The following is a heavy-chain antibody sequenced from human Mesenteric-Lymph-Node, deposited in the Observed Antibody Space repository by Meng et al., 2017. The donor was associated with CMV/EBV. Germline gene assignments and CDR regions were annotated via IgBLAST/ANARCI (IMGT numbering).Heavy chain of an antibody. CDR1: GYTFTSYD. CDR2: MNPNSGNT. CDR3: ARGWLRLGRGLGY. Sequence: ASVKVSCKAFGYTFTSYDINWVRQATGQGLEWMGWMNPNSGNTGYAQKSQGRVTITRNTSISTAYMELSSLRSEDTAVYYCARGWLRLGRGLGYWGQGTLVTVSS. J-gene: IGHJ4*02. V-gene: IGHV1-8*03. D-gene: IGHD5-12*01.